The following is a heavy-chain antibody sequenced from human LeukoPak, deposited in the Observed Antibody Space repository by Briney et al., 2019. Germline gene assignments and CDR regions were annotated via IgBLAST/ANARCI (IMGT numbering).Heavy chain of an antibody. J-gene: IGHJ4*02. CDR3: ASGEWLVDY. CDR1: GFTFSSYS. Sequence: PGGSLRLSCAASGFTFSSYSMNWVRQAPGKGLGWVSSISSSSSYIYYAGSVKGRVTISRDNAKNSLYLQMNSLRAEDTAVYYCASGEWLVDYWGQGTLVTVSS. D-gene: IGHD6-19*01. V-gene: IGHV3-21*01. CDR2: ISSSSSYI.